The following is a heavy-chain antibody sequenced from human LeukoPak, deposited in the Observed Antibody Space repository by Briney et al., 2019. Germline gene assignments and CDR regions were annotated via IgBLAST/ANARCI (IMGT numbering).Heavy chain of an antibody. CDR3: AKARWSGYYNPFDY. D-gene: IGHD3-3*01. Sequence: GGSRTLSCAVSGFSFSSYGMHWVRQAPGKGLEWEAVIWDDGSNKYYADSVKGRFTISRDNSKNTLYLQMNRLRAEDTAVYHCAKARWSGYYNPFDYWGQGILVTVSS. CDR2: IWDDGSNK. J-gene: IGHJ4*02. CDR1: GFSFSSYG. V-gene: IGHV3-33*06.